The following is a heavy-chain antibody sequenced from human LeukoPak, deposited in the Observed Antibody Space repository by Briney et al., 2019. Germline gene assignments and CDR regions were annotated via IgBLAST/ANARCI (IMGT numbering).Heavy chain of an antibody. V-gene: IGHV1-69*13. Sequence: GASVKVSCKASGGTFSSYAISWVRQAPGQGLEWMGGIIPIFGTANYAQKFQGRVTITADESTSTAYMELSSLRSEDTAVYYCARIAAGTSFDLDYWGQGTLVTVSS. J-gene: IGHJ4*02. CDR3: ARIAAGTSFDLDY. CDR1: GGTFSSYA. CDR2: IIPIFGTA. D-gene: IGHD6-13*01.